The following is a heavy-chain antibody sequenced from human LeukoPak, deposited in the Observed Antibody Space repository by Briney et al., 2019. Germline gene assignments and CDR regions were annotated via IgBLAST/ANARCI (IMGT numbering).Heavy chain of an antibody. V-gene: IGHV3-43*02. Sequence: PGGSLRLSCAASGFTFDDYAMHWVRQAPGKGLEWVSLISGDGGSTYYADSVKGRFTISRDNSKNTLYLQMNSLRAEDTAVYYCARAGRVTTTYWYFDLWGRGTLVTVSS. CDR3: ARAGRVTTTYWYFDL. CDR1: GFTFDDYA. J-gene: IGHJ2*01. D-gene: IGHD4-17*01. CDR2: ISGDGGST.